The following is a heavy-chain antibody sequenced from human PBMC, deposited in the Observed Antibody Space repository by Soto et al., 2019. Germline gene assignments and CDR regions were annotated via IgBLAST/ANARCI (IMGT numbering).Heavy chain of an antibody. J-gene: IGHJ4*02. V-gene: IGHV3-23*01. CDR3: VKGPYSFWSGYTSLDY. Sequence: PGCSIKLSRAGCGYTFSDYGMSWVRQDPGKGPEWVSVIGASGRSTFYPDSVKGRFTISRDNSKNNLYLQMNSLRVDDTATYYCVKGPYSFWSGYTSLDYWGQGTLVTVSS. CDR2: IGASGRST. CDR1: GYTFSDYG. D-gene: IGHD3-3*01.